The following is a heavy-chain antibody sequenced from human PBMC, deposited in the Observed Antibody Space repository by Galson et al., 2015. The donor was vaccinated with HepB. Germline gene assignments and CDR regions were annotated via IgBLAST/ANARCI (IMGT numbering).Heavy chain of an antibody. CDR3: TRVGGPGGTYHDDPFNV. D-gene: IGHD1-26*01. CDR1: GFTVSDHD. Sequence: CAASGFTVSDHDMDWVRQAPGKGLDWVGRIRKKPNSHITEYAASVEGRFTISRDDSKNSLWLQMNSLKTEDTAVYFCTRVGGPGGTYHDDPFNVWGQGTMVTVSS. CDR2: IRKKPNSHIT. J-gene: IGHJ3*01. V-gene: IGHV3-72*01.